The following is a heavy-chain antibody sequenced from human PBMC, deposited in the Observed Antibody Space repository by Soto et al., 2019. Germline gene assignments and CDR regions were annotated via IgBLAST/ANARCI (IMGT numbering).Heavy chain of an antibody. CDR2: INPSGGST. CDR3: ARGPNRYSSGWYYFDY. D-gene: IGHD6-19*01. J-gene: IGHJ4*02. CDR1: GYTFTSYY. Sequence: SVKVSCKASGYTFTSYYMHWVRQAPGQGLEWMGIINPSGGSTSYAQKFQGRATMTRDTSTSTVYMELSSLRSEDTAVYYCARGPNRYSSGWYYFDYWGQGTLVTVSS. V-gene: IGHV1-46*03.